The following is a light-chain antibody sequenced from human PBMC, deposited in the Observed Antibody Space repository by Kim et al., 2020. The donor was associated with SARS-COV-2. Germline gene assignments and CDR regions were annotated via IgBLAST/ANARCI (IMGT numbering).Light chain of an antibody. CDR3: KHYNGYPLT. CDR1: QNINSG. V-gene: IGKV1-5*03. Sequence: GDRVTMTCRASQNINSGLAWYQQKPGNAPKLLIYTASTLQNGVPSRFSGSKSGTEFTLTISSLQPDDFATYYCKHYNGYPLTFGGGTKVDIK. CDR2: TAS. J-gene: IGKJ4*01.